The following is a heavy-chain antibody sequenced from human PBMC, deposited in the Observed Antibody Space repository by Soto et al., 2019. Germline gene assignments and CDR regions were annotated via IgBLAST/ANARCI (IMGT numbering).Heavy chain of an antibody. CDR3: ASRRGYYLAY. D-gene: IGHD3-22*01. J-gene: IGHJ4*02. CDR1: GGSFSGYY. CDR2: INHSGST. Sequence: QVQLQQWGAGLLKPSETLSLTCAVYGGSFSGYYWSWIRQPPGKGLEWIGEINHSGSTNYNPSLKSRVTISVDTSKNQFSLKLSSVTAADTAVYYCASRRGYYLAYWGQGTLVTVSS. V-gene: IGHV4-34*01.